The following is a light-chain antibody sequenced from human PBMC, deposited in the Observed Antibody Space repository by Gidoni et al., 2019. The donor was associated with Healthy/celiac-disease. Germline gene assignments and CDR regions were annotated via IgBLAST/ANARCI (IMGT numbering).Light chain of an antibody. CDR2: GAS. J-gene: IGKJ4*01. CDR3: QQYNNWPLT. Sequence: QSPATLSVSPGERATLACRASQSVSSNLAWYQQKPGQAPRLLIDGASTRATGIPARFSGSGSGTEFTLTISSLQSEDFAVYYCQQYNNWPLTFGGGTKVEIK. V-gene: IGKV3D-15*01. CDR1: QSVSSN.